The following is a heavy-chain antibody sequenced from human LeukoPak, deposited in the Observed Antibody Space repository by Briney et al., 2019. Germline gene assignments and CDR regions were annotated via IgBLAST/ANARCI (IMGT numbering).Heavy chain of an antibody. J-gene: IGHJ6*03. D-gene: IGHD2-21*01. V-gene: IGHV4-38-2*02. CDR3: ARVDWLANYYYYMDV. CDR2: IYHSGST. Sequence: SETLSLTCTVSGYSISTGYYWGWIRQPPGKGLEWIGSIYHSGSTYSNRSLKSRVTISVDTSKNQFSLNLSSVTAADTAVYYCARVDWLANYYYYMDVWGKGTTVTVSS. CDR1: GYSISTGYY.